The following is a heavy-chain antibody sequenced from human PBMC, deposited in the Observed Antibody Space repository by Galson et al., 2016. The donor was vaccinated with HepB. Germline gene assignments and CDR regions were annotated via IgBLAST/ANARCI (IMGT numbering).Heavy chain of an antibody. CDR3: AKNDILTGYSAFDY. V-gene: IGHV3-33*06. J-gene: IGHJ4*02. D-gene: IGHD3-9*01. CDR1: GFMFNIYG. Sequence: SLRLSCAASGFMFNIYGMHWVRQAPGKGLEWVAVIWYDGSKQYYADSVKGRFTVSRDNSKNTLYLQMNSLRAEDTAVYYCAKNDILTGYSAFDYWGQGTLVTVSS. CDR2: IWYDGSKQ.